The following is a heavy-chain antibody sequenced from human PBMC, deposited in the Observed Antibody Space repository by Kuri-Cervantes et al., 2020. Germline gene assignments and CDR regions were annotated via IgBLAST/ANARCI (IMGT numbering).Heavy chain of an antibody. J-gene: IGHJ6*03. CDR3: ARGRYCSGGSCHSWYYYNYMDV. V-gene: IGHV3-30*07. CDR2: ISYDGSKK. D-gene: IGHD2-15*01. Sequence: GGSLRLSCAASGFTFSSYALHWVRQAPGKGLEWVAVISYDGSKKYYADSVKGRFTISRDNSKNTLYLQMNSLRAEDTAVYYCARGRYCSGGSCHSWYYYNYMDVWGKGTTVTVSS. CDR1: GFTFSSYA.